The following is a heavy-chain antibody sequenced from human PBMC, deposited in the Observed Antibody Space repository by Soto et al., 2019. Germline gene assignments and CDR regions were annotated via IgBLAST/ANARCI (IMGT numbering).Heavy chain of an antibody. CDR3: ARGCAIETSYYYYYGMDV. CDR1: GYTFTRYG. V-gene: IGHV1-18*01. D-gene: IGHD2-21*01. J-gene: IGHJ6*02. Sequence: RASVKVSCKASGYTFTRYGISWVRQAPGQGLEWMGWISAYNGNTNYAQKLQGRVTMTTDTSTSTAYMELRSLRSDDTAVYYCARGCAIETSYYYYYGMDVWGQGTTVTVSS. CDR2: ISAYNGNT.